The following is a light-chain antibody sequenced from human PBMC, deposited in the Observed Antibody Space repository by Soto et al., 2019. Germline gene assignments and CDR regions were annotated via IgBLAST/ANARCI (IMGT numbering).Light chain of an antibody. CDR3: ATWHDSFYV. J-gene: IGLJ1*01. Sequence: QSALTQPPSASGTPGQRVTVSCSGSTSDIGTNAVNWFQHLPGSAPKLLIYTNNQRPSGVPDRFSGSKSGMSASLAISGLQPEDEAHYYCATWHDSFYVFGTGTKLTVL. V-gene: IGLV1-44*01. CDR1: TSDIGTNA. CDR2: TNN.